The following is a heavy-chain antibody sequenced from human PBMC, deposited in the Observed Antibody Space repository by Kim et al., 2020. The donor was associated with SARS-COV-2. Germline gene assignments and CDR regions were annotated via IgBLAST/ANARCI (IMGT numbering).Heavy chain of an antibody. Sequence: YAAPWKGRFTISRDDSKNTLYLQMNSLKTEDTAVYYCTTQDSEYGDLPDYWGQGTLVTVSS. V-gene: IGHV3-15*01. CDR3: TTQDSEYGDLPDY. D-gene: IGHD4-17*01. J-gene: IGHJ4*02.